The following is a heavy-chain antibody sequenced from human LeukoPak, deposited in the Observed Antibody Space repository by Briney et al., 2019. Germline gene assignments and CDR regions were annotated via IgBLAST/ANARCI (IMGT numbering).Heavy chain of an antibody. CDR2: IYYSGST. CDR3: ARQKLGGVTAFDY. J-gene: IGHJ4*02. D-gene: IGHD2-21*02. CDR1: GGSFSSGDYY. V-gene: IGHV4-31*03. Sequence: PSETLSLTCTVSGGSFSSGDYYWNWIRQHPGKGLEWIGYIYYSGSTYCNPSLKSRLIISVDTSKNQFSLKLSSVTAADTAVYYCARQKLGGVTAFDYWGQGTLVTVSS.